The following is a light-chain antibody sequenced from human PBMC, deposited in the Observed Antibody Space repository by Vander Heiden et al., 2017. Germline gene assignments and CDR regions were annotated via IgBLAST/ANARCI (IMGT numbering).Light chain of an antibody. V-gene: IGLV2-14*01. CDR1: GSDIGGYSY. CDR2: DGD. Sequence: QSALTQPPSVSGSPGLSITISCPGTGSDIGGYSYVSWYQRHPGKAPKLIIYDGDSRPSWVSNRFSGSKSGKTASLTISGLQAEDEAEYYCSSYTTSGTFRYVFGAGTQVTVL. J-gene: IGLJ1*01. CDR3: SSYTTSGTFRYV.